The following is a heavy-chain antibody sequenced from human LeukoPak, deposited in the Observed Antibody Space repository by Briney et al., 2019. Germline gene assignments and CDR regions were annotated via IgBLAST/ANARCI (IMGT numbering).Heavy chain of an antibody. Sequence: GGSLRLSCVVSGITLSNYAMSWVRQAPGKGLEWVSGVSGSAGGTNYADSVKGRFTISRDNSMNTMYLQMDSLRAEDTAVYFCAKRGIVIRGLLIIGFHKEAYYFDSWGQGILVTVSS. D-gene: IGHD3-10*01. CDR3: AKRGIVIRGLLIIGFHKEAYYFDS. CDR1: GITLSNYA. J-gene: IGHJ4*02. V-gene: IGHV3-23*01. CDR2: VSGSAGGT.